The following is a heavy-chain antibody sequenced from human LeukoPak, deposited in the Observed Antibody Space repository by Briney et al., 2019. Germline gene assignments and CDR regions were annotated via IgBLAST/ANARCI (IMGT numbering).Heavy chain of an antibody. V-gene: IGHV3-7*01. D-gene: IGHD2-15*01. CDR2: INLDGIEK. Sequence: GGALRLSCAASGVTFSSYWMSWVRQAPGKGLEWGANINLDGIEKYYVDSVKGRFTISRDKAKNSLYLQMSSVRDEDTALYYCASRSSVAASGPGWGQGTLVTVSS. CDR3: ASRSSVAASGPG. J-gene: IGHJ4*02. CDR1: GVTFSSYW.